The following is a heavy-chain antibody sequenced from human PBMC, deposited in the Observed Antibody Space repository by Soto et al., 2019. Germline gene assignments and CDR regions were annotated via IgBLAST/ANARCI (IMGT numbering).Heavy chain of an antibody. CDR3: ASSPRVVADKDHLAY. CDR2: ITPFNGNT. CDR1: GYTFTYRY. D-gene: IGHD2-15*01. Sequence: SVKVSCKASGYTFTYRYLHWVRQAPGQALEWMGWITPFNGNTNYAQKFQDRVTITRDRSMSTAYMELSSLRSEDTAMYYCASSPRVVADKDHLAYWGRGTLVTGSS. J-gene: IGHJ4*02. V-gene: IGHV1-45*02.